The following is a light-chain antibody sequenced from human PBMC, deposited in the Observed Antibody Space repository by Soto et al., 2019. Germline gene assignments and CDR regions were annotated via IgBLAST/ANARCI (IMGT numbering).Light chain of an antibody. CDR3: QQYNHYYS. CDR2: DAS. Sequence: DIQLTQSPSTLSASVGDRVTITCRASQSIDRWLAWYQQKLGKAPELLIHDASSLESGVPSRFSGRGSGTEFTLTINSLQPDDFATYYWQQYNHYYSFGQGTKLEIK. CDR1: QSIDRW. V-gene: IGKV1-5*01. J-gene: IGKJ2*03.